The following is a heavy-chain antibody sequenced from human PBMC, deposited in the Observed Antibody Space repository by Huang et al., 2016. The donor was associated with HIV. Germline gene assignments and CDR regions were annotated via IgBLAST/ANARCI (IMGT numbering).Heavy chain of an antibody. V-gene: IGHV1-18*04. CDR2: SSAYNGNR. J-gene: IGHJ3*02. CDR3: ARARGIAVVPVPGDDAFDI. CDR1: GYTFTNYG. Sequence: QVQLVQSGDEVKKPGASVRVSCKASGYTFTNYGFTWVRQAPGQGVEWMGWSSAYNGNRNDAQKVQGRVTMTTDASASTADMEVRSLTADDTAVYYCARARGIAVVPVPGDDAFDIWGQGTMVTVSS. D-gene: IGHD6-19*01.